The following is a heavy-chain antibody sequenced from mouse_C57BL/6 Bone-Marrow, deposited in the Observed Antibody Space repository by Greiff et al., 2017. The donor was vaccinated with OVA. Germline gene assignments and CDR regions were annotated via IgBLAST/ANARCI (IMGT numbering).Heavy chain of an antibody. J-gene: IGHJ2*01. D-gene: IGHD1-1*01. Sequence: VQLQQSGSELVKPGASVKISCKASGYTFTDYYMNWVKQSHGKSLEWIGDINPNNGGTSYNQKFKGKATLTVDKSSSTAYMELRSLTSEDSAVYYCARRGLLRYRFDYWGQGTTLTVSS. CDR2: INPNNGGT. V-gene: IGHV1-26*01. CDR1: GYTFTDYY. CDR3: ARRGLLRYRFDY.